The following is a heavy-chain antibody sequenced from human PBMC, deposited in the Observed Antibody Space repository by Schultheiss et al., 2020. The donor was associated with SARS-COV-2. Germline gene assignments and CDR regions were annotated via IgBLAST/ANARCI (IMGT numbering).Heavy chain of an antibody. D-gene: IGHD3-16*01. CDR1: GGSISSYY. V-gene: IGHV4-59*01. CDR2: IYYSGST. Sequence: SETLSLTCTVSGGSISSYYWSWIRQPPGKGLEWIGYIYYSGSTNYNPSLESRVTMSVDTSKNQFSLKLTSVTAADTAVYFCASYVAGAGGKGSWGQGTLVTVSS. J-gene: IGHJ4*02. CDR3: ASYVAGAGGKGS.